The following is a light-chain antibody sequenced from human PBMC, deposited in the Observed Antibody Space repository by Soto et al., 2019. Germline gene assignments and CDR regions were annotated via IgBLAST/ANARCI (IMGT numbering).Light chain of an antibody. CDR3: QQRNIWPPGT. J-gene: IGKJ2*01. CDR1: QSVGTY. Sequence: EIVLTQSPATLSLSPGERATLSCRASQSVGTYLAWYQQQPGQAPRLLIYDTSNRATGIPARFRGSGSGTDFTLTISSLEPEDVARYYCQQRNIWPPGTFGQGTKLEIK. CDR2: DTS. V-gene: IGKV3-11*01.